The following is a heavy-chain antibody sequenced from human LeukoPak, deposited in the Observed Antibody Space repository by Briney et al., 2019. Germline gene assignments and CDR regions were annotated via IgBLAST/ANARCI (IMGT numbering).Heavy chain of an antibody. V-gene: IGHV4-59*08. CDR2: VYNSGDT. D-gene: IGHD3-16*01. CDR1: VGSTSSDY. J-gene: IGHJ2*01. Sequence: SSETLSLTCTVSVGSTSSDYWSWIRQSPGKGLEWVGYVYNSGDTGKNPSLKSRVTILLDTNKNQCSLKLTSVSAADTAVYYCARLKLGEYFDLWGRGTLVTVSS. CDR3: ARLKLGEYFDL.